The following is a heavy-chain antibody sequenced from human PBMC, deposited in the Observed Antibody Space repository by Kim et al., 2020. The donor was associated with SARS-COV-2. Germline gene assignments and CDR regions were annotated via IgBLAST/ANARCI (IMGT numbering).Heavy chain of an antibody. J-gene: IGHJ4*02. CDR3: ARLSDYSNYAY. CDR1: GGSISSSSYY. V-gene: IGHV4-39*01. Sequence: SETLSLTCTVSGGSISSSSYYWGWIRQAPGKGLEWIGSMYSSGSTYYNPSLKSRVTVSVDTSKSQFSLKLSSVTAADTAVYYCARLSDYSNYAYWGQGTLVTVSS. D-gene: IGHD4-4*01. CDR2: MYSSGST.